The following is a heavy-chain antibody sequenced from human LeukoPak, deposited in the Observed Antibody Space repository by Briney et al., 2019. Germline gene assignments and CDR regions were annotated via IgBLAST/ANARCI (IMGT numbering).Heavy chain of an antibody. D-gene: IGHD4-17*01. J-gene: IGHJ4*02. CDR3: ARATAPRFDY. V-gene: IGHV3-53*01. Sequence: GGSLRLSCAASGFTVSSNYMSWVRQAPGKGLEWVSVYSGGSTYYADSVKGRFTISRDNSKNTVYLQMNKLRAEDTAVYYCARATAPRFDYWGQGTLVTGSS. CDR2: YSGGST. CDR1: GFTVSSNY.